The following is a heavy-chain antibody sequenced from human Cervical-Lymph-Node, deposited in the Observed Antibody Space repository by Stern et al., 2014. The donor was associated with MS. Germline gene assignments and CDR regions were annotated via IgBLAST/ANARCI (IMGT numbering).Heavy chain of an antibody. CDR3: ARLQGYWYFDL. CDR1: GFSLSSRGMC. CDR2: IDWDDDK. J-gene: IGHJ2*01. V-gene: IGHV2-70*01. Sequence: QVTLSESGPALVKPTQTLTLTCTFSGFSLSSRGMCGRWIRQPPGKALEWLALIDWDDDKYYTTSLKTRLTISKDTSKNQVVLTMTNMDPVDTATYYCARLQGYWYFDLWGRGTLVTVSS.